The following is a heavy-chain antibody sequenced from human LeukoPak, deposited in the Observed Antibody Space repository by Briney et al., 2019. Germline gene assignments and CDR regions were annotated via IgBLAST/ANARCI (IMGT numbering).Heavy chain of an antibody. J-gene: IGHJ6*03. D-gene: IGHD3-10*01. CDR2: IHHSGST. Sequence: SETLSLTCAVYGGSFSGYYWGWIRQPPGKGLEWIGSIHHSGSTYYNPSLKSRVTISIDTSKNQFSLKLTSVPAADTAVYYCARVEWFGDPIVDHMDVWGKGTTVTVSS. CDR1: GGSFSGYY. V-gene: IGHV4-38-2*01. CDR3: ARVEWFGDPIVDHMDV.